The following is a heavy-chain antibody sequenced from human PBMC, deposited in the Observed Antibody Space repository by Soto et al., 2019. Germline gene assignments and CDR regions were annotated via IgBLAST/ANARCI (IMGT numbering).Heavy chain of an antibody. D-gene: IGHD3-22*01. J-gene: IGHJ4*02. Sequence: KESGPVLVKPTETLTLTCTVSGFSLSNARMGVSWIRQPPGKALEWLAHIFSNDEKSYSTSLKSRLTISKDTSKSQVVLTMTNMDPVDTATYYCARIGDSSGYDYFDYWGQGTLVTVSS. V-gene: IGHV2-26*01. CDR2: IFSNDEK. CDR1: GFSLSNARMG. CDR3: ARIGDSSGYDYFDY.